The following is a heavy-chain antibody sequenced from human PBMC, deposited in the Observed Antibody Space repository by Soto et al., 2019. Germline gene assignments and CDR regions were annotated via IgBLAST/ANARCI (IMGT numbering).Heavy chain of an antibody. CDR1: GGTFSSYA. V-gene: IGHV1-69*13. J-gene: IGHJ6*02. Sequence: SVKVSCKASGGTFSSYAISWVRQAPGQGLEWMGGIIPIFGTANYAQKFQGRVTITADESTSTAYMELSSLRSEDTAVYYCAAASRRPDYDILTGDYYYYGMDVWGQ. CDR3: AAASRRPDYDILTGDYYYYGMDV. D-gene: IGHD3-9*01. CDR2: IIPIFGTA.